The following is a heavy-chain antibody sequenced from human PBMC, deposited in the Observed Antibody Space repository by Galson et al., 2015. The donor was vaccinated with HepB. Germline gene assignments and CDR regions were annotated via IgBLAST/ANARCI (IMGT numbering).Heavy chain of an antibody. CDR3: ARARYSSSPPDY. V-gene: IGHV1-18*01. J-gene: IGHJ4*02. D-gene: IGHD6-6*01. CDR1: GYTFSNYG. Sequence: VKVSCKASGYTFSNYGISWVRQAPGQELEWMGWISVYNGNTNYTQRFQGRVTMTTDTSTKTAYMELRSLRSDDTAVYYCARARYSSSPPDYWGQGTLVTVSS. CDR2: ISVYNGNT.